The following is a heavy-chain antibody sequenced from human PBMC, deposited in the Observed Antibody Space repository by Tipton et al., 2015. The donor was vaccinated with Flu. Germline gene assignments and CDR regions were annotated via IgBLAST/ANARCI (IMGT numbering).Heavy chain of an antibody. CDR3: ARDPSLGMPDYLDF. CDR2: ISHSGRT. V-gene: IGHV4-38-2*02. J-gene: IGHJ4*02. CDR1: DYSISSGYY. Sequence: TLSLTCAVSDYSISSGYYWGWIRQPPGKGLEWIGCISHSGRTYYNPSLKSRVTISVDTSKKQFSLQLRSVTAADTAVYYCARDPSLGMPDYLDFWGQGTLVTTSS. D-gene: IGHD2-2*01.